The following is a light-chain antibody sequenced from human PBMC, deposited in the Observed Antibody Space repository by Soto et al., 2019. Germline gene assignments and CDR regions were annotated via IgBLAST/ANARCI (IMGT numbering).Light chain of an antibody. CDR2: AAY. CDR1: QGISSY. Sequence: DIQLTQSPSFLSASVGDRVTITCRASQGISSYLAWYQQKPGKAPKLLIYAAYTLQSGVQLRFSGSGSGTSFTLTIRSLQPEDFATYYCKQLLSYPITFGQGTRLEIK. J-gene: IGKJ5*01. V-gene: IGKV1-9*01. CDR3: KQLLSYPIT.